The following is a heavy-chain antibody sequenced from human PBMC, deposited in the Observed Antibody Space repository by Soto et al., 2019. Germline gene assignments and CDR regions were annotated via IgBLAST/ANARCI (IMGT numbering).Heavy chain of an antibody. V-gene: IGHV4-59*01. J-gene: IGHJ4*02. CDR3: ARGHPTDKDMVIRDY. Sequence: SATLSLPCTVSGGSISSSYWSWIRPPPGKGLEWIGYIYYSGSTNYNPSHPSRVPLSVATAKPQCSRRRSSGTDAATAGYYCARGHPTDKDMVIRDYWGQGTRVTVSA. CDR2: IYYSGST. CDR1: GGSISSSY. D-gene: IGHD5-18*01.